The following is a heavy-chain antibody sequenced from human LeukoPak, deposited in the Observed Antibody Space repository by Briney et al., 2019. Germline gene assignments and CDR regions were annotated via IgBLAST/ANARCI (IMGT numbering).Heavy chain of an antibody. CDR1: GFTFSDYY. V-gene: IGHV3-11*04. J-gene: IGHJ4*02. CDR2: ISSSGSTI. D-gene: IGHD3-22*01. CDR3: AREVYYYDSSGYYYFDY. Sequence: GGSLRLSCPASGFTFSDYYMSWIRQAPGKGLEWVSYISSSGSTIYYADSVKGRFTISRDNAKNSLYLQMNSLRAEDTAVYYCAREVYYYDSSGYYYFDYWGQGTLVTVSS.